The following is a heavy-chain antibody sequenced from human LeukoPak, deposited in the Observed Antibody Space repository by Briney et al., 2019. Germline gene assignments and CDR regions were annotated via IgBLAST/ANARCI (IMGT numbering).Heavy chain of an antibody. Sequence: GGSLRLSCAASGFTLSSDGMNWVRQAPGKGLEWVSYISSSSTYIYYADSVKGRFTISRDNAKNSLFLQMNSLRAEDTAIYYCTRTPPIYYWGQGPLVTVSS. CDR2: ISSSSTYI. J-gene: IGHJ4*02. CDR3: TRTPPIYY. V-gene: IGHV3-21*01. CDR1: GFTLSSDG. D-gene: IGHD2-15*01.